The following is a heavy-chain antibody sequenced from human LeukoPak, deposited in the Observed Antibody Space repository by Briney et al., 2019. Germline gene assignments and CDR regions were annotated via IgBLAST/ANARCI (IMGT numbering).Heavy chain of an antibody. Sequence: SETLSLTCAVYGRSFSGYYWSWIRQPPGKGLEWIGEINHSGGTNYNPSLKSRVTISVDTSKNQFSLKLSSVTAADTAVYYCARLRITMIVGDAFDIWGQGTMVTVSS. CDR3: ARLRITMIVGDAFDI. CDR2: INHSGGT. D-gene: IGHD3-22*01. CDR1: GRSFSGYY. V-gene: IGHV4-34*01. J-gene: IGHJ3*02.